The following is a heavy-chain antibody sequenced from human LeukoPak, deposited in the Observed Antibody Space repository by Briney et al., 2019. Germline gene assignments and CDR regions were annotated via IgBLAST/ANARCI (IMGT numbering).Heavy chain of an antibody. V-gene: IGHV4-4*07. J-gene: IGHJ3*02. CDR1: GGSISSYY. Sequence: PSETLSLTCTVSGGSISSYYWSWIRQPAGKGLEWIGRIYTSGSAIYNPSLKSRLTMSLDTSKNQFSLKLSSVTAADTAVYCATNTRRWLQLSRAFDIWGQGTMVTVSS. CDR3: ATNTRRWLQLSRAFDI. D-gene: IGHD5-24*01. CDR2: IYTSGSA.